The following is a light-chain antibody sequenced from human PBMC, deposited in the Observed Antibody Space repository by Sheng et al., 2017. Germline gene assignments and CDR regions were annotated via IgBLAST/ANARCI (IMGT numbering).Light chain of an antibody. CDR3: SSYATGSTLV. CDR1: NSDVGNYNF. CDR2: YVT. Sequence: QSALTQPASVSGSPGQSITISCTGTNSDVGNYNFVSWYQQHPGKAPKLMIYYVTKRPSGVSNRFSGSKSGNTASLTISGLQAEDEADYYCSSYATGSTLVFGGGTKVTVL. V-gene: IGLV2-14*03. J-gene: IGLJ3*02.